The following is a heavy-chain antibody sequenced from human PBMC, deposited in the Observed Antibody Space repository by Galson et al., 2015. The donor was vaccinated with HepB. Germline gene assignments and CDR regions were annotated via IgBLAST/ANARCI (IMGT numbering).Heavy chain of an antibody. D-gene: IGHD5-24*01. J-gene: IGHJ4*02. CDR2: IKQDGSEK. Sequence: SLRLSCAASGFTFSSYWMSWVRQAPGKGLEWVANIKQDGSEKYYVDSVKGRFTISRDNAKNSLYLQMNSLRAEDTAVYYCARASVEGARDGYSQGPCDYWGQGTLVTVSS. CDR1: GFTFSSYW. CDR3: ARASVEGARDGYSQGPCDY. V-gene: IGHV3-7*05.